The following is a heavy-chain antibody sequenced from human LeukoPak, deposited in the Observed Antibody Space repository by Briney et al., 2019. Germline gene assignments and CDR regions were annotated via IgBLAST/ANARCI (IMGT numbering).Heavy chain of an antibody. CDR3: AKASYCSGGSCYVPFDY. J-gene: IGHJ4*02. D-gene: IGHD2-15*01. Sequence: GGSLRLSCAASGFTFSSYGMSWVRQAPGKGLEWVSAISGSGGSTYYADSVKGRFTISRDNAKNTLYLQMNSLRAEDTAVYYCAKASYCSGGSCYVPFDYWGQGTLVTVSS. CDR2: ISGSGGST. CDR1: GFTFSSYG. V-gene: IGHV3-23*01.